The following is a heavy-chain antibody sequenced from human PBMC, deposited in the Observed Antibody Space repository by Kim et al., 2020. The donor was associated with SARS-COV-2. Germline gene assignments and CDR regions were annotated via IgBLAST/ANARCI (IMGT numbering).Heavy chain of an antibody. CDR2: INHSGST. D-gene: IGHD2-15*01. CDR3: ARGPTRAIYCSGGSCWLGFDP. V-gene: IGHV4-34*01. J-gene: IGHJ5*02. Sequence: SETLSLTCAVYGGSFSGYYWSWIRQPPGKGLEWIGEINHSGSTNYNPSLKSRVTISVDTSKNQFSLKLSSVTAADTAVYYCARGPTRAIYCSGGSCWLGFDPWGQGTLVTVSS. CDR1: GGSFSGYY.